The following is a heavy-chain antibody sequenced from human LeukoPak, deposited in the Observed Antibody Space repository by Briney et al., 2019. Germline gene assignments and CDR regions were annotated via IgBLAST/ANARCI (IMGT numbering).Heavy chain of an antibody. V-gene: IGHV4-38-2*02. J-gene: IGHJ4*02. Sequence: PSETLSLTCTVSGYSISSGYYWGWIRQPPGKGLEWIGSIYHSGSTYYNPPLKSRVTISVDTSKNQFSLKLSSVTAADTAVYYCARMLGDYGSGSYYYWGQGTLVTVSS. CDR2: IYHSGST. D-gene: IGHD3-10*01. CDR3: ARMLGDYGSGSYYY. CDR1: GYSISSGYY.